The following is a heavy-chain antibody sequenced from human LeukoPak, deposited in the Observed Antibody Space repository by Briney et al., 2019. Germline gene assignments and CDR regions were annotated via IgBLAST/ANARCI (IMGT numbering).Heavy chain of an antibody. V-gene: IGHV3-74*01. CDR2: INSDGSST. Sequence: GGSLRLSCAASGFTFSSYWMHWVRQAPGKGLMWVSRINSDGSSTSYADSVKGRFTISRDNAKNTLYLQMNSLRAEDTAVYYCARDLRMGYYGSGSCFDYWGQGTLVTVSS. J-gene: IGHJ4*02. CDR3: ARDLRMGYYGSGSCFDY. D-gene: IGHD3-10*01. CDR1: GFTFSSYW.